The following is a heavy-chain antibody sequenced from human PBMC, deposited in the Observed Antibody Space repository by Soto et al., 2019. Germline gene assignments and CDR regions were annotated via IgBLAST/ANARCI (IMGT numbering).Heavy chain of an antibody. CDR1: GDSVSITSTA. CDR2: TYYRSKWYS. CDR3: ARGSYYSGWV. V-gene: IGHV6-1*01. D-gene: IGHD6-19*01. Sequence: PSQTLSLTCAISGDSVSITSTACSLIRQSPSRGLEWLGRTYYRSKWYSDYAVSVKSRITLNPDTSKNQFSLQLKSVTPEDTAVYYCARGSYYSGWVWGQGTLVTVSS. J-gene: IGHJ4*02.